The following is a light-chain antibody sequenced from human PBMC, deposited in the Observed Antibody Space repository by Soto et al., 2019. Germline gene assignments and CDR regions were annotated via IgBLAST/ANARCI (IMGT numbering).Light chain of an antibody. CDR1: QVISNY. Sequence: DIQMTQSPSSLSASVGDRVTITCRASQVISNYLAWYQQKPGKVPKLLIYAASTLQFGVPPRFSGSGSGTDFTLTVSSLQPEDVATYYCQKYDSVPLTFGGGTKVEI. CDR3: QKYDSVPLT. V-gene: IGKV1-27*01. CDR2: AAS. J-gene: IGKJ4*01.